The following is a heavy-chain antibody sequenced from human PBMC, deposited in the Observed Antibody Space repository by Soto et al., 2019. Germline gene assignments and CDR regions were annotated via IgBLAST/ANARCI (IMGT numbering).Heavy chain of an antibody. J-gene: IGHJ4*02. CDR1: GYTFTTYD. D-gene: IGHD3-10*01. CDR3: ARVLGRWPHEKPGDY. Sequence: ASVKVSCKASGYTFTTYDINWVRQATGQGLEWMGWTNPNSGNAGYAQKFQGRVTMTRNTAISTVYMELSSLTSEDTAVYYCARVLGRWPHEKPGDYWGQGTLVTVSS. CDR2: TNPNSGNA. V-gene: IGHV1-8*01.